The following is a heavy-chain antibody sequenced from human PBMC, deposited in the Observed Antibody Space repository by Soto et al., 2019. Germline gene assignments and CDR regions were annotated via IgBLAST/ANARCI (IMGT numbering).Heavy chain of an antibody. CDR1: GGTFSSYA. J-gene: IGHJ3*02. CDR2: IIPIFGTA. Sequence: SVKVSCKASGGTFSSYAISWVRQAPGQGLEWMGGIIPIFGTANYAQKFQGRVTITADESTSTAYMELSSLRSEDTAVYYCARGGGTTMIVVVHKGGDFDIWGQGTMVTVSS. V-gene: IGHV1-69*13. CDR3: ARGGGTTMIVVVHKGGDFDI. D-gene: IGHD3-22*01.